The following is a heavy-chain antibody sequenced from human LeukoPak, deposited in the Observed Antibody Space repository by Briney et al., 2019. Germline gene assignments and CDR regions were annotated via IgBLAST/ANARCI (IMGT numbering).Heavy chain of an antibody. D-gene: IGHD6-6*01. CDR1: GDSISTYY. CDR2: IYSSGFT. J-gene: IGHJ4*02. V-gene: IGHV4-4*07. Sequence: PSETLSLTCTVSGDSISTYYWSWIRQPAGKGLEWIGRIYSSGFTHYNPSLESRVTMSLDTSKKQFSLKLSSVTAADTAIYYCAREFSGTSIAARVFDSWGQGTLVTVSS. CDR3: AREFSGTSIAARVFDS.